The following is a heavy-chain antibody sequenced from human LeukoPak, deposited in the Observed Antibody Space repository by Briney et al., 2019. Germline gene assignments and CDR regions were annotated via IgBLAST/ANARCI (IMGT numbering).Heavy chain of an antibody. CDR2: IWYDGSNK. J-gene: IGHJ4*02. D-gene: IGHD6-6*01. V-gene: IGHV3-33*06. Sequence: GGSLRLSCAASGFTFTSYGMHWVRQAPGKGLEWVAVIWYDGSNKYYADSVKGRFTISRDNSKNTLYLQMNSLRAEDTAVYYCAKEPIAARLELTFDYWGQGTLVTVSS. CDR1: GFTFTSYG. CDR3: AKEPIAARLELTFDY.